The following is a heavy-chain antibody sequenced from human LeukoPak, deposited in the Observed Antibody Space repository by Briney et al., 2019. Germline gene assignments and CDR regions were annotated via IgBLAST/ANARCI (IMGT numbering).Heavy chain of an antibody. V-gene: IGHV4-34*01. D-gene: IGHD5-18*01. Sequence: SETLSLTCAVYGGSFSGYYWSWIRQPPGKGLEWIGEINHSGSTNYNPSLKSRVTISADTSKNQFSLKLSSVTAADTAVYYCARRWLQRQGPFDYWGQGTLVTVPS. CDR1: GGSFSGYY. CDR3: ARRWLQRQGPFDY. J-gene: IGHJ4*02. CDR2: INHSGST.